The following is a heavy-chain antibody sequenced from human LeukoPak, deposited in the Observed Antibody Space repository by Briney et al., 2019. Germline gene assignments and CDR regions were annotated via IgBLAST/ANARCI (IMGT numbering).Heavy chain of an antibody. J-gene: IGHJ4*02. V-gene: IGHV3-23*01. CDR3: AKDPSLLTTIDY. Sequence: GGSLRLSCAASGFTFSSYAMSWVRQAPGKGLEWVSAISGSGGSTYYADSVKGRFTISRDNSKNTLYPQMNSLRAEDTAVYYCAKDPSLLTTIDYWGQGTLVTVSS. CDR2: ISGSGGST. D-gene: IGHD3-9*01. CDR1: GFTFSSYA.